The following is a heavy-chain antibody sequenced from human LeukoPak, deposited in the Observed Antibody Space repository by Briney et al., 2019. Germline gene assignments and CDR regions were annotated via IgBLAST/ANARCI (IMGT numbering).Heavy chain of an antibody. D-gene: IGHD3-22*01. V-gene: IGHV3-33*01. Sequence: GGSLRLSCEASGFTFGSYGMHWVRQAPGKGLEWVALIWYDGNNKYYAASVKGRFTISRDNSRNTLYLQMTSLRAEDTAVCYCARDVHDSSGYQPVDYWGQGTLVTVSS. J-gene: IGHJ4*02. CDR1: GFTFGSYG. CDR2: IWYDGNNK. CDR3: ARDVHDSSGYQPVDY.